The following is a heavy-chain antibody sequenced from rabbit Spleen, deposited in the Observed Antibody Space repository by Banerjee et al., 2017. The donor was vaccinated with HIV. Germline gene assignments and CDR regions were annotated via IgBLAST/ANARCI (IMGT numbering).Heavy chain of an antibody. V-gene: IGHV1S45*01. D-gene: IGHD7-1*01. J-gene: IGHJ4*01. CDR3: ARDSDGGFHIYRL. Sequence: QEQLVESGGALVKPGASLTLTCTASGVSFSFSNYMCWVRQAPGKGLEWIGCIYAGSSGTTYYASWAKGRFTISKTSSTTVTLQMTSLTAADTGTYFCARDSDGGFHIYRLWGPGTLVTVS. CDR2: IYAGSSGTT. CDR1: GVSFSFSNY.